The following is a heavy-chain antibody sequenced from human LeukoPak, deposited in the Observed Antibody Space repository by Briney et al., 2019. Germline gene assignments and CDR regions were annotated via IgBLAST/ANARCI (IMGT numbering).Heavy chain of an antibody. CDR2: IKSKTDGGTT. V-gene: IGHV3-15*01. CDR3: TSTPTRYSSSWYGWY. CDR1: GFTFSNAW. D-gene: IGHD6-13*01. J-gene: IGHJ4*02. Sequence: GGSLRLSCAASGFTFSNAWMSWVRQAPGKGLEWVGRIKSKTDGGTTDYAAPVKGRFTISRDDSKNTLYLQMNSLKTEDTAVYYCTSTPTRYSSSWYGWYWGQGTLVTVSS.